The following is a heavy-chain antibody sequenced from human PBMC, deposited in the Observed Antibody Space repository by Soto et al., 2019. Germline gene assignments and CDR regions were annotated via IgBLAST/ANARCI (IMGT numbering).Heavy chain of an antibody. V-gene: IGHV4-31*02. J-gene: IGHJ4*02. D-gene: IGHD1-26*01. CDR3: ALALGPTTGPDY. CDR1: GASTVSHYH. Sequence: SETLSLTCSVSGASTVSHYHWTWIRQPPGKGLEWMGYIFNSGTTFYNPSLTSRLSISMDTSGNHFSLELRSVTAADTAVYYCALALGPTTGPDYCGQGPLVTVYS. CDR2: IFNSGTT.